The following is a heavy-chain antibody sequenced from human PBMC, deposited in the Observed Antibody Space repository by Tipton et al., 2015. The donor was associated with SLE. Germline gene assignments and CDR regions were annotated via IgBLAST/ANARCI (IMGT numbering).Heavy chain of an antibody. D-gene: IGHD2-21*02. V-gene: IGHV4-4*07. CDR3: ARDGEIVVVTAIHGYFDL. Sequence: TLSLTCTVSGGSISSYYWSWIRQPAGKGLEWIGRIYTSGSTNYNPSLKSRVTMSVDTSKNQFSLKLSSVTAADTAVYYCARDGEIVVVTAIHGYFDLWGGGTLVTVSS. CDR2: IYTSGST. CDR1: GGSISSYY. J-gene: IGHJ2*01.